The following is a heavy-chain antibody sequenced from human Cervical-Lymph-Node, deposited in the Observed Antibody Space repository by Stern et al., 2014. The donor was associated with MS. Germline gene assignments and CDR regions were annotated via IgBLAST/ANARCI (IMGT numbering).Heavy chain of an antibody. CDR1: GFQFSNFG. CDR3: AKGRTVAGKGVGAFDI. D-gene: IGHD6-19*01. V-gene: IGHV3-30*18. Sequence: QMQLVQSGGGVVQPGRSLRLSCAASGFQFSNFGMHWVRQAPGKGLEWVAIISYDVNDKNYPDSVKGRFTISRDNSKNTVDLQINSLRAEDTAMYYCAKGRTVAGKGVGAFDIWGQGTMVTVSS. CDR2: ISYDVNDK. J-gene: IGHJ3*02.